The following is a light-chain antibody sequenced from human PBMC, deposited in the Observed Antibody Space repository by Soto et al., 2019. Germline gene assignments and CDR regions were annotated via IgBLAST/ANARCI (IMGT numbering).Light chain of an antibody. CDR1: SSDVGGYNF. J-gene: IGLJ1*01. CDR2: EVT. CDR3: SSYTTSSTRV. V-gene: IGLV2-14*01. Sequence: QSVLTQPASVSGSPGQSITISCTGSSSDVGGYNFVSWYQHHPGKAPQLMIYEVTDRPSGVSNRFSGSKSGNTASLTISGLQAEGEADYYCSSYTTSSTRVFGTGTKVTVL.